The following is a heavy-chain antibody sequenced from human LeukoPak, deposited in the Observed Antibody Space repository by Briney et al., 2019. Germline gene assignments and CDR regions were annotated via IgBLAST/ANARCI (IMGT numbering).Heavy chain of an antibody. CDR1: GFTFSSYW. D-gene: IGHD2-2*01. CDR3: ASVVPAAVY. J-gene: IGHJ4*01. V-gene: IGHV3-74*01. Sequence: GGSLRLSCAASGFTFSSYWMHWVRQAPGQGLVWVSRINSDGSITTYADSVKGRFTISRDNAKNTLYLQMNSLRAEDTAVYYCASVVPAAVYWGQGTLVTVSS. CDR2: INSDGSIT.